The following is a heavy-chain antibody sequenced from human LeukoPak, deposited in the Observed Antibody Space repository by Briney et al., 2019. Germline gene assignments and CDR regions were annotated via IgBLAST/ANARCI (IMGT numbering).Heavy chain of an antibody. Sequence: PSETLSLTCTVSGGSISSYYWSWIRQPAGKGLEWIGRIYTSGSTNYNPSLKSRVTMSVDTSKNQFSLKLSSVTAADTAVYYCARRNWNDAFDAFDIWGQGTMVTVSS. CDR3: ARRNWNDAFDAFDI. D-gene: IGHD1-1*01. J-gene: IGHJ3*02. V-gene: IGHV4-4*07. CDR2: IYTSGST. CDR1: GGSISSYY.